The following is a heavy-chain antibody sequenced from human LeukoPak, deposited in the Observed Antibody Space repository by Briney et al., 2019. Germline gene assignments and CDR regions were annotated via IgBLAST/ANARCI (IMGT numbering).Heavy chain of an antibody. J-gene: IGHJ4*02. CDR3: ARGSSWEIAAAGTGDY. CDR2: ISSSSSYI. D-gene: IGHD6-13*01. CDR1: GFTFSSYS. V-gene: IGHV3-21*01. Sequence: GGSLRLSCAASGFTFSSYSMNWVRQAPGKGLEWVSSISSSSSYIYYADSVKGRFTISRDNAKNSLYLQMNSLRAEDTAVYYCARGSSWEIAAAGTGDYWGQGTLVTVSS.